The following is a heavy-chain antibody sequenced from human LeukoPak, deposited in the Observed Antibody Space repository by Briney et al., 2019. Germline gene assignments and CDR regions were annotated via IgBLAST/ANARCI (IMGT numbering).Heavy chain of an antibody. J-gene: IGHJ4*02. CDR3: ASLSREGGYDEGRREN. V-gene: IGHV1-69*04. CDR1: GGTFSSYA. D-gene: IGHD5-12*01. Sequence: SVKVSCKASGGTFSSYAISWVRQAPGQGLEWMGRIIPILGIANYAQKFQGRVTITADKSTSTAYMELSSLRSEDTAVYYCASLSREGGYDEGRRENWGQGTLVTVSS. CDR2: IIPILGIA.